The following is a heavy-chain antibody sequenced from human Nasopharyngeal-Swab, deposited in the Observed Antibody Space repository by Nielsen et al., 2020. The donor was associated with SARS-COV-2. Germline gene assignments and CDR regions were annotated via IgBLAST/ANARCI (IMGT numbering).Heavy chain of an antibody. D-gene: IGHD2-2*01. V-gene: IGHV1-2*02. J-gene: IGHJ3*02. CDR2: INPNSGGT. CDR1: GYTFTGYY. CDR3: ARDQTISSNAFDI. Sequence: ASVQVSCKASGYTFTGYYMHWVRQAPAQGLEWMVWINPNSGGTNYAQKFQGRVTMTRDTSISTAYMELSRLRSDDTAVYYCARDQTISSNAFDIWGQGTMVTVSS.